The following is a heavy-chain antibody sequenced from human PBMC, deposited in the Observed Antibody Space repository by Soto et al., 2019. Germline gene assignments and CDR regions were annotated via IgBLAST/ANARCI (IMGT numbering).Heavy chain of an antibody. CDR3: ARGKSYDFWSGYWAPGNSWFDP. J-gene: IGHJ5*02. CDR2: MNPNSGNT. D-gene: IGHD3-3*01. Sequence: WASVKVSCKASGYTFTSYDINWVRQATGQGLEWMGWMNPNSGNTGYAQKFQGRVTMTRNTSISTAYMELSSLRSEDTAVYYCARGKSYDFWSGYWAPGNSWFDPWGQGTLVTVSS. CDR1: GYTFTSYD. V-gene: IGHV1-8*01.